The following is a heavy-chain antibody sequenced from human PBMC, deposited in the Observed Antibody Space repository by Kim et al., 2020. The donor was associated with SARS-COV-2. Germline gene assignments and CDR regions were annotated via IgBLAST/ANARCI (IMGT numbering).Heavy chain of an antibody. D-gene: IGHD2-15*01. CDR2: T. J-gene: IGHJ4*02. Sequence: TEYAVSVKRRMTINPDTSKNQFSLHLSSVTPEDTAIYYCALCSGSVAFDYWGRGTLVTVSS. CDR3: ALCSGSVAFDY. V-gene: IGHV6-1*01.